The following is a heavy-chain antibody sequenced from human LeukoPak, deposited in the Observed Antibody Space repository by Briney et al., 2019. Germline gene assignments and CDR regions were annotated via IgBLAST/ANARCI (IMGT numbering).Heavy chain of an antibody. Sequence: SETLSLTCTVSGGSISNYYWSWIRQSPGMGLEWIGYIYYSGSTNYNPSLQSRVTISVDTSKNQISLNLSSVTAADTAVYYCARHTRSWFGPWGQGTLVTVSS. CDR3: ARHTRSWFGP. CDR2: IYYSGST. J-gene: IGHJ5*02. CDR1: GGSISNYY. V-gene: IGHV4-59*08.